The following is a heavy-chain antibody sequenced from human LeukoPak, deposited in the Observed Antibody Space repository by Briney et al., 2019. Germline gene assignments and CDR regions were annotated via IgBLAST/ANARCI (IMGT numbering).Heavy chain of an antibody. CDR2: ISTTSSHI. CDR3: ARDLVQLWSKDY. Sequence: GGSLRLSCAASGFTFRSYEMNWVRQAPGKGLEWVSYISTTSSHIYYADSVKGRFTISRDNAKNSLYPQMNSLRVEDTAVYYCARDLVQLWSKDYWGQGTLVTVSS. D-gene: IGHD5-18*01. CDR1: GFTFRSYE. V-gene: IGHV3-48*03. J-gene: IGHJ4*02.